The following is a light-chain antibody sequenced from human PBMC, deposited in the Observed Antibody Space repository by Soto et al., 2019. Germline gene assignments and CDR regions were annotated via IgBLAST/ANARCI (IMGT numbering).Light chain of an antibody. CDR3: SSYAGFNAL. Sequence: QSALTQPPSASGSPGQSVTISCTGTSSDVGGYNYVSWYQQHPGKAPKLMIYEVSKRPSGVPDRFSGSKSGNTASLTVSGLQAEDEADYYCSSYAGFNALFGGGTKVTVL. CDR1: SSDVGGYNY. V-gene: IGLV2-8*01. J-gene: IGLJ2*01. CDR2: EVS.